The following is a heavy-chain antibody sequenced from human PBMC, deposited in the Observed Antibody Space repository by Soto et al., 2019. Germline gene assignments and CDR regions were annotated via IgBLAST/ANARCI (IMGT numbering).Heavy chain of an antibody. Sequence: GASVKVSCKASGYTFTGYYMHWVRQAPGQGLEWMGWINPNSGGTNYAQKFQGRVTMTRDTSISTAYMELSRLRSDDKAVYYCARETPVLRVHNWFDPWGQGTLVTVSS. J-gene: IGHJ5*02. CDR2: INPNSGGT. CDR1: GYTFTGYY. D-gene: IGHD3-3*01. CDR3: ARETPVLRVHNWFDP. V-gene: IGHV1-2*02.